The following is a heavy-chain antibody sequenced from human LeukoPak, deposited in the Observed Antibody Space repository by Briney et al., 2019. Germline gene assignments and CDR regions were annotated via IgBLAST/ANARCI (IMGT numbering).Heavy chain of an antibody. J-gene: IGHJ4*02. V-gene: IGHV4-59*01. Sequence: SETLSLTCTVSGGSISSYYWSWFRQPPGKGLEWIGYIYYSGSTNYNPSLKSRVTISVDTSKNQFSLKLSSVTAADTAVYYCARNTGGYYDSSGYYFDYWGQGTLVTVSS. CDR1: GGSISSYY. D-gene: IGHD3-22*01. CDR3: ARNTGGYYDSSGYYFDY. CDR2: IYYSGST.